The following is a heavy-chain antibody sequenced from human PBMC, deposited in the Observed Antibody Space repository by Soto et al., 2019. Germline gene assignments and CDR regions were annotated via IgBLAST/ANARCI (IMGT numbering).Heavy chain of an antibody. Sequence: PGGSLRLSCAASGFTFSSYGMHWVRQAPGKGLEWVAVISYDGSNKYYADSVKGRFTISRDNSKNTLYLQMNSLRAEDTAVYYCAKDRAQGGLRLGELSLHFDYWGQGTLVTVSS. CDR2: ISYDGSNK. J-gene: IGHJ4*02. V-gene: IGHV3-30*18. CDR3: AKDRAQGGLRLGELSLHFDY. D-gene: IGHD3-16*02. CDR1: GFTFSSYG.